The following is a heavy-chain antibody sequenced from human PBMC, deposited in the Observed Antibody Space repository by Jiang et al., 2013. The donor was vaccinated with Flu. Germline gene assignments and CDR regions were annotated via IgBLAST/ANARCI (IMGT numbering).Heavy chain of an antibody. Sequence: GAEVKKPGSSVKVSCKASGGTFSSYAISWVRQAPGQGLEWMGGIIPIFGTANYAQKFQGRVTITADKSTSTAYMELSSLRSEDTAVYYCARHGAITMVRGVTYFDYWGQGTLVTVSS. CDR3: ARHGAITMVRGVTYFDY. J-gene: IGHJ4*02. D-gene: IGHD3-10*01. CDR1: GGTFSSYA. V-gene: IGHV1-69*06. CDR2: IIPIFGTA.